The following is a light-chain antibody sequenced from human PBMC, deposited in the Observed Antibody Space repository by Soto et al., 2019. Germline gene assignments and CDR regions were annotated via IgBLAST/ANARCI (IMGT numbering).Light chain of an antibody. V-gene: IGKV1-13*02. CDR1: QGISSA. CDR3: QQFNSYPQT. Sequence: AIQLAQSPSSLSASVGDRVTITCRASQGISSALAWYQQKPGKAPKLLIYDASSLESGVPSRFSGSGSGTDFTLTISSLQPEDFATYYCQQFNSYPQTFGQGTRLEIK. CDR2: DAS. J-gene: IGKJ5*01.